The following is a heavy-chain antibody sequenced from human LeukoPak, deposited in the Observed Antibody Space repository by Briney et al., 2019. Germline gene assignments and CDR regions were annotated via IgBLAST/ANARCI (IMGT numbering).Heavy chain of an antibody. CDR3: ARHPLLYSGSYLWGDAFDI. Sequence: ASVKVSRKASGYTFTSCGISWVRQAPGQGLEWGGWISAYNGNTNYAQKLQGRVTMTAETSTSTAYMELRSLRSDDTAVYYCARHPLLYSGSYLWGDAFDIWGRGAVVIVS. CDR2: ISAYNGNT. D-gene: IGHD1-26*01. CDR1: GYTFTSCG. J-gene: IGHJ3*02. V-gene: IGHV1-18*01.